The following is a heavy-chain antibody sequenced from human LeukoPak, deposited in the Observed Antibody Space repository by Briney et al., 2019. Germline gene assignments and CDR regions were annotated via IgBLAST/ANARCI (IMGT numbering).Heavy chain of an antibody. CDR1: GGSISIYY. CDR2: IFTSGIT. J-gene: IGHJ6*03. V-gene: IGHV4-4*07. Sequence: SETLSLTCTVSGGSISIYYWNWIRQPAGKGLEWIGRIFTSGITNYNPSLKSRVTMSVDTSKNQLSLNLSSVIAADTAIYHCAGETSGTYYNPLGYMDVWGKGTTVTVSS. D-gene: IGHD3-10*01. CDR3: AGETSGTYYNPLGYMDV.